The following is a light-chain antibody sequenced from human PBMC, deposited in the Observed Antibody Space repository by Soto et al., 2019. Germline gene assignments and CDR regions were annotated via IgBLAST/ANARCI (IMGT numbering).Light chain of an antibody. CDR2: DAS. CDR3: QQYGSSPRLT. V-gene: IGKV3-20*01. J-gene: IGKJ4*01. CDR1: QSVRNSL. Sequence: EIVMTQSPATLSVSPGERATLSCRASQSVRNSLLAWYQQKPGQPPRLLIYDASTRATATPERFSGSGSGTDFTLTISRLEPEDFAVYYCQQYGSSPRLTFGGGTKVDIK.